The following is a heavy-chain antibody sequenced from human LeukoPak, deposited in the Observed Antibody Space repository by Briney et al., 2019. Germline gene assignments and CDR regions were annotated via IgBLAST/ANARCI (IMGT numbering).Heavy chain of an antibody. Sequence: SETLSLTCTVSGGSISSSSYYWGWIRQPPGKGLEWIGSIYYSGSTYYNPSLESRVTISVDTSKNQFSLKLSSVTAADTAVYYCARLRSSGWYSAYYFDYWGQGTLVTVSS. CDR1: GGSISSSSYY. D-gene: IGHD6-19*01. V-gene: IGHV4-39*01. CDR2: IYYSGST. CDR3: ARLRSSGWYSAYYFDY. J-gene: IGHJ4*02.